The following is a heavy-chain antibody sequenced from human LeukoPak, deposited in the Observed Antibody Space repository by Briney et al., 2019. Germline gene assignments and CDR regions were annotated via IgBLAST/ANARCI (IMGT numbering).Heavy chain of an antibody. J-gene: IGHJ4*02. CDR1: GGSFSGYY. D-gene: IGHD1-1*01. CDR3: ARESNRNDGYY. Sequence: AETLSLTCAVYGGSFSGYYWSWIRQPPGKGLEWIGEINHSGSTNYNPSLKSRVTISVDTSKNQFYLKLSSVTAEDTAVYYCARESNRNDGYYWGQGTLVTVSS. V-gene: IGHV4-34*01. CDR2: INHSGST.